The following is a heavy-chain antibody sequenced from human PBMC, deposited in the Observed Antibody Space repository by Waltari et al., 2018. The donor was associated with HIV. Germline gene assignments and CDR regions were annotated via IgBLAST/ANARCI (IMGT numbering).Heavy chain of an antibody. CDR3: AKAPPDESGGG. V-gene: IGHV3-23*01. CDR2: ISGSGGST. Sequence: EVQLLESGGGLVQPGGSLRLSCAASGFPFSRYAMRWARQAPGKGLEWVSAISGSGGSTYYADSVKGRFTISRDNSKNTLYLQMNSLRAEDTAVYYCAKAPPDESGGGWGQGTLVTVSS. J-gene: IGHJ4*02. CDR1: GFPFSRYA. D-gene: IGHD2-8*02.